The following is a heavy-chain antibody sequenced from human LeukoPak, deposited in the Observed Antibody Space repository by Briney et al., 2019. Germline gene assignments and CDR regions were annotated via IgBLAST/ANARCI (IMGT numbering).Heavy chain of an antibody. D-gene: IGHD6-19*01. Sequence: GRSLRLSCAASGFTFSSYAMHWVRQAPGKGLEWVAVISYDGSNKYYADSVKGRFTISRDNSKNTLYLQMNSQRAEDTAVYYCARDWDAVAGSGPFDYWGQGTLVTVSS. V-gene: IGHV3-30*04. J-gene: IGHJ4*02. CDR3: ARDWDAVAGSGPFDY. CDR2: ISYDGSNK. CDR1: GFTFSSYA.